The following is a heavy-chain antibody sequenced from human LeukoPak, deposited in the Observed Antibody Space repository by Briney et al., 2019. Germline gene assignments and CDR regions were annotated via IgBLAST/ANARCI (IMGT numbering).Heavy chain of an antibody. Sequence: LAGGSLRLSCSASGFTFSSYAMHWVRQAPGKGLEYVSAISSNGGSTYYADSVKGRFTISRDNFKNTLCLQMSSLRAEDTAVYYCVKDRGVAAAGVDYWGQGTLVTVSS. CDR1: GFTFSSYA. D-gene: IGHD6-13*01. J-gene: IGHJ4*02. CDR3: VKDRGVAAAGVDY. CDR2: ISSNGGST. V-gene: IGHV3-64D*06.